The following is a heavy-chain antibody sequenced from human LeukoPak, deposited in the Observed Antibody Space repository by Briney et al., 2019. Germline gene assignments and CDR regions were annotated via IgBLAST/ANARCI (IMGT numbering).Heavy chain of an antibody. CDR2: INDSGNT. V-gene: IGHV4-59*03. D-gene: IGHD2-15*01. CDR1: GGSITSHY. J-gene: IGHJ6*03. Sequence: SETLSLTCNVPGGSITSHYWNWIRQAPGGGLEWIGYINDSGNTDHTPSLNSRVTMSIDTSKNQFSLNLSSVTAADTAIFYCAGAYSYYYYYMDVWGRGTTVTVSS. CDR3: AGAYSYYYYYMDV.